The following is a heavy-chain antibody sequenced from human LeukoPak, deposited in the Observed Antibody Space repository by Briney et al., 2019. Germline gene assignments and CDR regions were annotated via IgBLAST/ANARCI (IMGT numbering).Heavy chain of an antibody. V-gene: IGHV3-15*01. J-gene: IGHJ4*02. CDR1: GFTFSPTW. D-gene: IGHD4-17*01. CDR3: APIGYDDYIPDS. CDR2: IQSKTDGRTK. Sequence: PGGSLTLSCAASGFTFSPTWMTWVRQAPGKGLEWIGQIQSKTDGRTKDYAAHVKCRFIISRDDSKSTLYLQMYSLKTDDTAVYFCAPIGYDDYIPDSWGQGTLVTVSS.